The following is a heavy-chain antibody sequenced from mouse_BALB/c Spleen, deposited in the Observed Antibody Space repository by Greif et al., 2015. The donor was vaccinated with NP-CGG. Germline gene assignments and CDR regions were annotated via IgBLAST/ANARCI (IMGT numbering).Heavy chain of an antibody. V-gene: IGHV3-8*02. Sequence: EVHLVESGPSLVKPSQTLSLTCSVTGDSITSGYWNWIRKFPGNKLEYMGYISYSGSTYYNPSLKSRISITRDTSKNXYYLQLNSVTTEDTATYYCARYYYGSSYYFDYWGQGTTLTVSS. D-gene: IGHD1-1*01. CDR3: ARYYYGSSYYFDY. CDR1: GDSITSGY. CDR2: ISYSGST. J-gene: IGHJ2*01.